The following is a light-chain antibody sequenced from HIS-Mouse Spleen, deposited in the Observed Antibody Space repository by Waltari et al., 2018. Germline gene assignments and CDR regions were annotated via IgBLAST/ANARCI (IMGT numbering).Light chain of an antibody. J-gene: IGKJ5*01. Sequence: AIQLTQSPSSLSASVGDSVPITCRASQGISSALAWYQQKPGKAPKLLIYDASSLESGVPSRFSGSGSGTDFTLTISSLQPEDFATYYCQQFNSYPPRWAFGQGTRLEIK. CDR1: QGISSA. CDR3: QQFNSYPPRWA. CDR2: DAS. V-gene: IGKV1-13*02.